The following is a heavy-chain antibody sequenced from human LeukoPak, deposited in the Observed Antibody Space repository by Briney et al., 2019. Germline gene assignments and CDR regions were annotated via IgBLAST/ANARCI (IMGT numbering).Heavy chain of an antibody. J-gene: IGHJ3*02. Sequence: ASVKVSCKASGYTFTSYDLNWVRQATGQGLEWMGWMNPNSGNTGYAQKFQGRVTMTRNTSISTAYMELSSLRSEDTAVYYCARGRWELSDGAFDIWGQGTMVTVSS. CDR1: GYTFTSYD. D-gene: IGHD1-26*01. CDR2: MNPNSGNT. CDR3: ARGRWELSDGAFDI. V-gene: IGHV1-8*01.